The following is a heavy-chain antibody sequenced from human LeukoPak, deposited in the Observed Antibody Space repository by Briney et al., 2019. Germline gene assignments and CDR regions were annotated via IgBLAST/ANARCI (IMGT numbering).Heavy chain of an antibody. V-gene: IGHV4-59*08. D-gene: IGHD2-2*01. CDR3: ARNAGTKDYYYGMDV. CDR1: GASINKYY. J-gene: IGHJ6*02. Sequence: PSETLSLTCTVSGASINKYYWNWVRQPPGKGLEWIGYFFYSGSTRYNPSLKSRVTISGDMSNNQFSLRLTPLTAADTAVYYCARNAGTKDYYYGMDVWGQGTTVIVSS. CDR2: FFYSGST.